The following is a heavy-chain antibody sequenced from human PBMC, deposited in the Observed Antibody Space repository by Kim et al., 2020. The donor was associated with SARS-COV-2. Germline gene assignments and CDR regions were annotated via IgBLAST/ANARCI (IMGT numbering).Heavy chain of an antibody. Sequence: SETLSLTCAVYGGSFSGYYWSWIRQPPGKGLEWIGEINHSGSTNYNPSLKSRVTISVDTSKNQFSLKLSSVTAADTAVYYCAREKPGGSDYWGQGTLVTVSS. CDR2: INHSGST. J-gene: IGHJ4*02. V-gene: IGHV4-34*01. CDR1: GGSFSGYY. D-gene: IGHD3-16*01. CDR3: AREKPGGSDY.